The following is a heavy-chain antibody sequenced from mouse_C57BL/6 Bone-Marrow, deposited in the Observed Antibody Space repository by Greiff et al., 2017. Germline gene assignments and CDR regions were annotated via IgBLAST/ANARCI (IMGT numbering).Heavy chain of an antibody. J-gene: IGHJ1*03. D-gene: IGHD4-1*01. CDR3: ARKGLADWDVGWYFDV. V-gene: IGHV1-52*01. Sequence: QVQLQQPGAELVRPGSSVKLSCKASGYTFTSYWMHWVKQRPIQGLEWIGNIDPSDSETHYNQKFKDKATLTVDKSSSTAYMQLSSLTSEDSAVYYCARKGLADWDVGWYFDVWGTGTTVTVSS. CDR1: GYTFTSYW. CDR2: IDPSDSET.